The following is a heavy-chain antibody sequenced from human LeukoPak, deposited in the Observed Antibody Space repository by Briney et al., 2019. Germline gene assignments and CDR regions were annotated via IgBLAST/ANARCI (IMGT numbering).Heavy chain of an antibody. D-gene: IGHD3-16*02. CDR1: GFTFSSYS. CDR2: ISSSSSYI. CDR3: GVMITFGGVIVIPDDAFDI. J-gene: IGHJ3*02. Sequence: GGSLRLSCAASGFTFSSYSMNWVRQAPGKGLEWVSSISSSSSYIYYADSVKGRFTISRDNAKNSLYLQMNSLRAEDTAVYYCGVMITFGGVIVIPDDAFDIWGQGTMVTVSS. V-gene: IGHV3-21*01.